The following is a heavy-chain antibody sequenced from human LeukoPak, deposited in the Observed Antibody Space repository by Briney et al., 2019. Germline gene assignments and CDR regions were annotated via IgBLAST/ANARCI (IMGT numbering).Heavy chain of an antibody. CDR3: TTDYSNYYYYYMDV. CDR2: IRSKAYGGTT. Sequence: GRSLRLSCTASGLTFGDYAMSWFRQAPGKGLEWVGFIRSKAYGGTTEYAASVKGRFTISRDDSKSIAYLQMNSLKTEDTAVYYCTTDYSNYYYYYMDVWGKGTTVTVSS. D-gene: IGHD4-11*01. J-gene: IGHJ6*03. V-gene: IGHV3-49*03. CDR1: GLTFGDYA.